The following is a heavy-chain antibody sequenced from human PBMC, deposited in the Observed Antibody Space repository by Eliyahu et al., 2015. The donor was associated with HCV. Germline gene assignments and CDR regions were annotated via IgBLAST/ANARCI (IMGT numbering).Heavy chain of an antibody. CDR2: FIPILGKS. V-gene: IGHV1-69*01. J-gene: IGHJ4*02. CDR1: GGTFNSYA. CDR3: ARGQSHLVRFDFDY. D-gene: IGHD6-13*01. Sequence: QVQLVQSRAEVKMPGSSVRVSCKVSGGTFNSYALSWVRQAPGQGLEWMGAFIPILGKSQYAERFQGRVTITADESTSGAYMELSSLRSEDTAVYYCARGQSHLVRFDFDYWGQGTLVTVSS.